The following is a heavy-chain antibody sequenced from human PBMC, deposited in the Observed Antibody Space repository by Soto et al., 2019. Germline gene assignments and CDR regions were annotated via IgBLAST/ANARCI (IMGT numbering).Heavy chain of an antibody. D-gene: IGHD6-13*01. CDR3: AKINLFGTRTKDY. Sequence: PGGSLRLSCAASGFSFSNYGMHWVRQAPGKGLEKMAVISYDGSNRYYADSVKGRLTISRDNSKNTLYLQMNSLRADYTVLYFCAKINLFGTRTKDYRGQEALFTVSS. J-gene: IGHJ4*02. CDR1: GFSFSNYG. V-gene: IGHV3-30*18. CDR2: ISYDGSNR.